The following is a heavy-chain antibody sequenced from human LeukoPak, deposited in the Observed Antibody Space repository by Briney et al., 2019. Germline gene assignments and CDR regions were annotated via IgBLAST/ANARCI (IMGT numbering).Heavy chain of an antibody. CDR3: ARHDTADSSGYYYSGYFDY. V-gene: IGHV3-7*01. D-gene: IGHD3-22*01. CDR1: GFAFSSYW. J-gene: IGHJ4*02. CDR2: IKQDGSEK. Sequence: GGSLRLSCAASGFAFSSYWMSWVRQAPGKGLEWVANIKQDGSEKYYVDSVKGRFTISRDNAKNSLYLQMNSLRAEDTAVYYCARHDTADSSGYYYSGYFDYWGQGTLVTVSS.